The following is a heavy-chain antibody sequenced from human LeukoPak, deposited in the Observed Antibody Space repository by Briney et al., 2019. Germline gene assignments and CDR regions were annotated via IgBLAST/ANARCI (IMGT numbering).Heavy chain of an antibody. CDR2: ISTSGNYI. J-gene: IGHJ4*02. D-gene: IGHD3-22*01. CDR1: GFTFSSYS. V-gene: IGHV3-21*01. CDR3: ARGAYNSGGTLKI. Sequence: GGSLRLSCAASGFTFSSYSMNWVRQAPGKGLEWVSYISTSGNYIYYSDSVKGRFTISRDNAKNSLYLQMHSLRADDTAVYYCARGAYNSGGTLKIWGQGTLVTVSS.